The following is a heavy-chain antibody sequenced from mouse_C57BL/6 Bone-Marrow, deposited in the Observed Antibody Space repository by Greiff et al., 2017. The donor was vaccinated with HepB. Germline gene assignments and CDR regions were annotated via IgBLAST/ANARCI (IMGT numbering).Heavy chain of an antibody. Sequence: QVHVKQSGAELVKPGASVKLSCKASGYTFTSYWMHWVKQRPGQGLEWIGMIHPNSGSTNYNEKFKSKATLTVDKSSSTAYMQLSRLTSEDSAVYYCARKGSFDYWGQGTTLTVSS. CDR3: ARKGSFDY. CDR2: IHPNSGST. J-gene: IGHJ2*01. V-gene: IGHV1-64*01. CDR1: GYTFTSYW.